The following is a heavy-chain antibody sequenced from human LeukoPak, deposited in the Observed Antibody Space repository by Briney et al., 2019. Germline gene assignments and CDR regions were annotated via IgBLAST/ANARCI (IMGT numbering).Heavy chain of an antibody. CDR3: ARAVDTAMVFDY. CDR2: IYHSGST. Sequence: PSETLSLTCTVSGGSISSYYWSWIRQPPGKGLEWIGYIYHSGSTYYNPSLKSRVTISVDRSKNQFSLKLSSVTAADTAVYYCARAVDTAMVFDYWGQGTLVTVSS. D-gene: IGHD5-18*01. CDR1: GGSISSYY. J-gene: IGHJ4*02. V-gene: IGHV4-59*12.